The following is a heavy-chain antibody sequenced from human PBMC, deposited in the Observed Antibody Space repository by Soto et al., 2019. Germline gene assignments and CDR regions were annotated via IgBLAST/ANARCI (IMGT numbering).Heavy chain of an antibody. CDR1: GYTFTGYY. CDR2: INPNSGGT. Sequence: ASVKVSCKASGYTFTGYYMHWVRQAPGQGLEWMGWINPNSGGTNYAQKFQGWVTMTRDTSISTAYMELSRLRSDDTAVYYCARGAGINDFWSGYYRDNYYMDVWGKGTTVTVSS. V-gene: IGHV1-2*04. D-gene: IGHD3-3*01. J-gene: IGHJ6*03. CDR3: ARGAGINDFWSGYYRDNYYMDV.